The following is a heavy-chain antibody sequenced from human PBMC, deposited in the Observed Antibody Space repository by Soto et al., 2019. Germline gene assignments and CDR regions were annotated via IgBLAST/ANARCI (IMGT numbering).Heavy chain of an antibody. CDR2: IRSKADNYAT. V-gene: IGHV3-73*02. D-gene: IGHD1-26*01. J-gene: IGHJ6*02. CDR3: ARLAKWEYNDGMDV. Sequence: EVQLVESGGGLVQPGGSLKLSCAVSGFTFSVSAIHWVRQASGKGLEWVGRIRSKADNYATAYGASVKGRFSISRYDSKNTAHLQMSSLNTEETAVYYCARLAKWEYNDGMDVGGQGTTVTVSS. CDR1: GFTFSVSA.